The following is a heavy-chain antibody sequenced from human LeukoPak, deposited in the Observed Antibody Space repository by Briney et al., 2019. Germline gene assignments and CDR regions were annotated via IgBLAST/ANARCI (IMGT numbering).Heavy chain of an antibody. V-gene: IGHV1-69*06. CDR2: IIPIFGTA. J-gene: IGHJ6*03. Sequence: ASVKVSCKASGGTFSSYAISWVRQAPGQGLEWMGGIIPIFGTANYAQKFQGRVTITADKSTSTAYMELSSLRSEDTAVYYCARDAPEGLWFGESAYYYYMDVWGKGTTVTVSS. CDR3: ARDAPEGLWFGESAYYYYMDV. D-gene: IGHD3-10*01. CDR1: GGTFSSYA.